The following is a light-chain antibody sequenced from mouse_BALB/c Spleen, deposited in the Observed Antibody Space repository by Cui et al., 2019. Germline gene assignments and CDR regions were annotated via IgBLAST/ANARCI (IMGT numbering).Light chain of an antibody. Sequence: EIVMTKSQQFRSTSVGDRVSVTCKASQNVGTNVAWYQQKPGQSPKALIYSASYRYSRVPDRFTGSGSGTDFTLTISNVQSEDLAEYFCQQYNSYPFTFCSGTKLEIK. J-gene: IGKJ4*01. CDR2: SAS. V-gene: IGKV6-15*01. CDR3: QQYNSYPFT. CDR1: QNVGTN.